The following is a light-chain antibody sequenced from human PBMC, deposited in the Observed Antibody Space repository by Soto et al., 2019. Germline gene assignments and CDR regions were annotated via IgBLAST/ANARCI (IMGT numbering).Light chain of an antibody. CDR2: ELT. J-gene: IGLJ3*02. Sequence: QSVLTQPASVSGSPGQSITISCTGTTTDLSRHNYVSWYQQHPGRAPKLIIFELTKRPSGVSGRFSGSRSGKAASLTISGLLADDEADYYSSIVTNTTTPWMFGGGTQLTVL. V-gene: IGLV2-14*01. CDR1: TTDLSRHNY. CDR3: SIVTNTTTPWM.